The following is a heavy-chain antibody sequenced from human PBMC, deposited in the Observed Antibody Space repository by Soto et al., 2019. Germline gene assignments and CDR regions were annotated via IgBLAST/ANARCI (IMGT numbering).Heavy chain of an antibody. Sequence: SVKVSCKASGGTFSSYAISWVRQAPGQGLEWMGGIIPMFGTANYAQKFQGRVTITADESTSTAYMELSSLRSEDTAVYYCARAVVAATATSYYYYDMDVWGQGTTVIVSS. V-gene: IGHV1-69*13. D-gene: IGHD2-15*01. J-gene: IGHJ6*02. CDR3: ARAVVAATATSYYYYDMDV. CDR1: GGTFSSYA. CDR2: IIPMFGTA.